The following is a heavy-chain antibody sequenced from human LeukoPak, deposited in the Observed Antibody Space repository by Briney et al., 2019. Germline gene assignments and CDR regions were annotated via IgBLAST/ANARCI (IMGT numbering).Heavy chain of an antibody. CDR1: GGSISSYY. Sequence: SETLSLTCTVSGGSISSYYWSWIRQPAGKGLEWIGRIYTSGSTNYNPSLKSRVTMSVDTSKNQFSLKLSSVTAADTAVYYCARTSITSHGYYYYMDVWGKGTTVTISS. D-gene: IGHD3-16*01. CDR2: IYTSGST. V-gene: IGHV4-4*07. J-gene: IGHJ6*03. CDR3: ARTSITSHGYYYYMDV.